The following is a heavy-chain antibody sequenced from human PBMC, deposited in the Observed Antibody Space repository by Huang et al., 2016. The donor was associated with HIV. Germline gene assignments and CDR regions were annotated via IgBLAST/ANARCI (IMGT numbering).Heavy chain of an antibody. V-gene: IGHV5-51*01. J-gene: IGHJ6*02. D-gene: IGHD3-10*01. Sequence: EVQLVQSGAEVQKPGESLKISCKGSGYRFRSNWIGWVRQMPGKGLEWMGSIYAGDSDTKCSPSFQGQVTISADKSINTAYLQWSSLKASDTARYYCARLIGSPSFYYGLDVWGQGTTVTVSS. CDR2: IYAGDSDT. CDR3: ARLIGSPSFYYGLDV. CDR1: GYRFRSNW.